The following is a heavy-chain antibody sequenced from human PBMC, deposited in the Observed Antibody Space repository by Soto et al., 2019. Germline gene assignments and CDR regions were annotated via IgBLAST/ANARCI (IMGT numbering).Heavy chain of an antibody. CDR1: GSTFFNYW. D-gene: IGHD6-13*01. CDR2: TNQDGSDN. J-gene: IGHJ6*03. V-gene: IGHV3-7*01. Sequence: GGPLKLSFVTLGSTFFNYWLTWLLQTPGRGLEWVATTNQDGSDNYYLDSVKGRFTISRDNAQDSLYLQMSSLRDDDTGRYYCARDRRYTSRSDIVPYNMDVWGKGT. CDR3: ARDRRYTSRSDIVPYNMDV.